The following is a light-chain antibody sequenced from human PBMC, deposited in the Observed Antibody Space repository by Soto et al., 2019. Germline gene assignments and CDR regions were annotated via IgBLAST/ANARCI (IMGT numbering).Light chain of an antibody. CDR2: RAS. Sequence: DIPMTQSPSTLSASVGDRVNITCRASQSISSWLAWYQQKPGKAPKLLIYRASDLQTGVPSSFSGSVSGTEFTLTISSLQTDDCATYFCQQYNSYFFTFGPGTKVDVK. V-gene: IGKV1-5*03. J-gene: IGKJ3*01. CDR3: QQYNSYFFT. CDR1: QSISSW.